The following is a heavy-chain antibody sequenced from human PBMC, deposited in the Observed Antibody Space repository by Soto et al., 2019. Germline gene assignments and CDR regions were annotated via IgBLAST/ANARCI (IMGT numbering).Heavy chain of an antibody. CDR1: GGSTSSYY. V-gene: IGHV4-59*03. D-gene: IGHD5-18*01. CDR2: IYYSGST. Sequence: SETLSLTCTVSGGSTSSYYWSWIRQPPGKGLEWIGYIYYSGSTNYNPSLKSRVTITRDMPTSTAYMELSSLRSEDTAVYYCAAGEDTAMASDFDYWGQGTLVTV. J-gene: IGHJ4*02. CDR3: AAGEDTAMASDFDY.